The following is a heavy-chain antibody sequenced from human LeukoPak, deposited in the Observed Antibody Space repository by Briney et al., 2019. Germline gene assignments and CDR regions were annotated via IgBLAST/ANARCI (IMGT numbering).Heavy chain of an antibody. D-gene: IGHD6-19*01. CDR1: GLTLSNVW. CDR2: MWNDGITG. Sequence: GGSLRLSCAVSGLTLSNVWMNWVRQAPGKGLEWVAVMWNDGITGKYADSVRGRFSVSRDNSKKTVYLQMDSLRVDDTSVYYCARDGSGWSSDYWGQGTLVTVSS. V-gene: IGHV3-33*08. J-gene: IGHJ4*02. CDR3: ARDGSGWSSDY.